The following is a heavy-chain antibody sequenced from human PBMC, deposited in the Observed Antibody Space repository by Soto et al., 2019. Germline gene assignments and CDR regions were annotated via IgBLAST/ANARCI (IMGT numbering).Heavy chain of an antibody. D-gene: IGHD2-2*01. CDR1: GYSITAGGYY. V-gene: IGHV4-30-4*01. CDR3: ARVVRFCSSPSCRGRNWFDP. CDR2: FYSSGSI. Sequence: SETLSLTCFVSGYSITAGGYYWSWIRHHPGKGLEWIGSFYSSGSIIYNPSLRSRVSISGGTSSNQFSLKLSSVTAADTAVYHCARVVRFCSSPSCRGRNWFDPWGQGTLVTVSS. J-gene: IGHJ5*02.